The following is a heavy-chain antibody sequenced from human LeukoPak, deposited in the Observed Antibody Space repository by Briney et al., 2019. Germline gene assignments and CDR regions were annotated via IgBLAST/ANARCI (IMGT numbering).Heavy chain of an antibody. D-gene: IGHD6-19*01. V-gene: IGHV1-18*01. Sequence: ASVKVSCKASGYTFTSYDINWVRQATGQGLEWMGWISAYSGNTNYAQNLQGRVTMTTDTSTSTAYMELRSLRSDDTAVYYCARDLKRGYSSGRYSWGTGSSNDYWGQGTLVTVSS. J-gene: IGHJ4*02. CDR2: ISAYSGNT. CDR3: ARDLKRGYSSGRYSWGTGSSNDY. CDR1: GYTFTSYD.